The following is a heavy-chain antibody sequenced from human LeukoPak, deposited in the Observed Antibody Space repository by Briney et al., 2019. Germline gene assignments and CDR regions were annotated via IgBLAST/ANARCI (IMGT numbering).Heavy chain of an antibody. CDR1: GFTFSDYS. CDR3: ARDRGSSGYHFDY. J-gene: IGHJ4*02. Sequence: PGGSLRLSCAASGFTFSDYSMNWVRQAPGKGLEWVSYISTTNSSTIYYADSVEGRFTISRDNAENSLYLQMNRLRAEDTAVYYCARDRGSSGYHFDYWGQGTLVTVSS. CDR2: ISTTNSSTI. V-gene: IGHV3-48*01. D-gene: IGHD3-22*01.